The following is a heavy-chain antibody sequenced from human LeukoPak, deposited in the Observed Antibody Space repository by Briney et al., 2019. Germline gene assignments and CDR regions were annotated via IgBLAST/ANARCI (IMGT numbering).Heavy chain of an antibody. Sequence: GGSLRLSCAASGFTFSSYSMNWGRQAPGKGLEWVSSISSSSSYIYYADSVKGRFTISRDNAENSLYLQMNSVRVEDKAVYYCARAPSVLVGYCSSSSCQADYWGQGTLVSVCS. CDR2: ISSSSSYI. CDR1: GFTFSSYS. J-gene: IGHJ4*02. D-gene: IGHD2-2*01. CDR3: ARAPSVLVGYCSSSSCQADY. V-gene: IGHV3-21*01.